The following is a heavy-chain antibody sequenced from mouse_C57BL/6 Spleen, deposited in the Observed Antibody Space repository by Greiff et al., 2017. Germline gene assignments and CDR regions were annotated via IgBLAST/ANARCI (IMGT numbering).Heavy chain of an antibody. CDR2: ISSGSSTI. CDR3: ARKALTTVVAHFDY. J-gene: IGHJ2*01. D-gene: IGHD1-1*01. V-gene: IGHV5-17*01. CDR1: GFTFSDYG. Sequence: EVKLQESGGGLVKPGGSLKLSCAASGFTFSDYGMHWVRQAPEKGLEWVAYISSGSSTIYYADTVKGRFTISRDNAKNTLFLQMTSLRSEDTAMYYCARKALTTVVAHFDYWGQGTTLTVSS.